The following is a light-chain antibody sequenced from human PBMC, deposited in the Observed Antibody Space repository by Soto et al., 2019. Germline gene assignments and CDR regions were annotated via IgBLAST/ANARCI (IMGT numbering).Light chain of an antibody. CDR1: SSNIGGNS. CDR2: DDN. V-gene: IGLV1-51*01. J-gene: IGLJ1*01. Sequence: QTMLTQPPSVSAAPGQKVTISCSGSSSNIGGNSVSWYQQLPGTAPKLLIYDDNKRPSGIPDRFSGSKSGTSATLGITGFQSGVEADYYCGSWDSSLSAYVFGTGSNVAVL. CDR3: GSWDSSLSAYV.